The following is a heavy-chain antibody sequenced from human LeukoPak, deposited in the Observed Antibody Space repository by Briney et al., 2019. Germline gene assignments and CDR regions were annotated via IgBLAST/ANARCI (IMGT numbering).Heavy chain of an antibody. V-gene: IGHV3-23*01. CDR2: ITGSSGSI. Sequence: GGSLRLSCAASGFTFSNYAMSWVRQAPGKGLEWVSAITGSSGSIYHADSVKGRSTISRDNSKNTLYLQMNSLGAEDTAVYYCAKGSRSSRPYYFDFWGQGTLVSVSS. J-gene: IGHJ4*02. CDR1: GFTFSNYA. CDR3: AKGSRSSRPYYFDF. D-gene: IGHD3-10*01.